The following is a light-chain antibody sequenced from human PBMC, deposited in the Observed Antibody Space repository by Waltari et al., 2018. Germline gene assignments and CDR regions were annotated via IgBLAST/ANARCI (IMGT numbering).Light chain of an antibody. CDR1: SSNIGSSF. CDR3: AAWDDSLTVR. J-gene: IGLJ3*02. CDR2: RND. Sequence: QSVLTQPPSASGTPGQRVTISCSGSSSNIGSSFVCWYQHLPGTAPKLLIYRNDQRPAGGPDRVSGSRSGTSASLAISGLRSEDEADYYCAAWDDSLTVRFGGGTKLTVL. V-gene: IGLV1-47*01.